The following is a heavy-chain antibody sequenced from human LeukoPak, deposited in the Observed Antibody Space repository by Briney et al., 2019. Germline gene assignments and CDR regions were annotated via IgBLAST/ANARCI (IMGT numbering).Heavy chain of an antibody. J-gene: IGHJ6*02. V-gene: IGHV1-18*01. Sequence: ASVKVSCKASGYTFTSYGISWVRQAPGQGLEWMGWISAYNGNTNYAQKLQGRVTMTTDTSTSTAYMELRSLRSDDTAVYYCARSSMIVAHYGMDVWGQGTTVTVSS. CDR2: ISAYNGNT. CDR1: GYTFTSYG. D-gene: IGHD3-22*01. CDR3: ARSSMIVAHYGMDV.